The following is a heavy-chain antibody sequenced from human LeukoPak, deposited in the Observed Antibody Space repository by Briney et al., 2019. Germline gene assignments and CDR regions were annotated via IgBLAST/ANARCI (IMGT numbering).Heavy chain of an antibody. CDR1: GFSIGSGYH. CDR2: ISRSGNP. Sequence: SETLSLTXAVSGFSIGSGYHWDWVRKSPGTGLQWIGSISRSGNPYYNPSLMSRVTISIDTSGNQFSLGLSSVTAADTAVYYCARHLAAAGASYLDFWGRGTLLTVSS. J-gene: IGHJ4*02. D-gene: IGHD6-13*01. V-gene: IGHV4-38-2*01. CDR3: ARHLAAAGASYLDF.